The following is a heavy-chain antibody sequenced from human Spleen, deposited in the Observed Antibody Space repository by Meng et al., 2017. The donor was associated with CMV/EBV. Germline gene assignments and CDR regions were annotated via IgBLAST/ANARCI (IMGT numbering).Heavy chain of an antibody. Sequence: GGSLRLSCAASGYTVSSNYMSWVRQAPGKGLEWVSVIYSGGSTYYADSVKGRFTISRDNSKNTLYLQMNSLRAEDTAVYYCARELVMVAARMDVWGQGTTVTVSS. CDR2: IYSGGST. CDR3: ARELVMVAARMDV. D-gene: IGHD2-15*01. V-gene: IGHV3-66*02. J-gene: IGHJ6*02. CDR1: GYTVSSNY.